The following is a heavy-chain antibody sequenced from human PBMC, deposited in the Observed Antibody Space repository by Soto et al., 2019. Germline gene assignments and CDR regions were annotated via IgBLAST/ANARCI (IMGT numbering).Heavy chain of an antibody. CDR1: GFTFSDYY. CDR2: SSNSGTYT. J-gene: IGHJ4*02. V-gene: IGHV3-11*06. CDR3: ARSGDNYNVLDY. D-gene: IGHD3-10*02. Sequence: RLSCVGSGFTFSDYYMSWVRQAPGKGLEWLSYSSNSGTYTKYAGSVKGRFSISRDNAKNSLHLQINSLRGEDTAVYYCARSGDNYNVLDYWGQGTPVTVSS.